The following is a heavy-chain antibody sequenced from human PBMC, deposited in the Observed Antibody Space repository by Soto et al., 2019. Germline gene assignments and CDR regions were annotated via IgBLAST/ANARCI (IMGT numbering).Heavy chain of an antibody. CDR1: GGSISSGGYY. CDR3: AASCVACGGFNYYGMDV. V-gene: IGHV4-31*03. J-gene: IGHJ6*02. Sequence: QVQLQESGPGLVKPSQTLSLTCTVSGGSISSGGYYWYWIRQHPGKGLEWFGYIYYSGTTYYNPSLKSRVTISVDTSKTQFSLKRSSVTAADTAVYYCAASCVACGGFNYYGMDVWGQGTTVTVSS. D-gene: IGHD2-21*01. CDR2: IYYSGTT.